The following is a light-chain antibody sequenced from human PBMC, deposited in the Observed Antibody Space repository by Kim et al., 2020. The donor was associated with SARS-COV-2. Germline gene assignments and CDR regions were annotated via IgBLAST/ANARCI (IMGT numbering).Light chain of an antibody. CDR3: YSYSAAGEPL. Sequence: VSPGQTARITWSGDGLAKKYARWFQQKPGQAPVLVIYKDTERPSGIPERFSGSSSGTTVTLTISGAQVGDEGDYYCYSYSAAGEPLLGGGTQLTVL. V-gene: IGLV3-27*01. CDR2: KDT. CDR1: GLAKKY. J-gene: IGLJ2*01.